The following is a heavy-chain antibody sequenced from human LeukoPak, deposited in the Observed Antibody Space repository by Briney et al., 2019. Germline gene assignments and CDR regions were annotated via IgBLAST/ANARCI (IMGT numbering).Heavy chain of an antibody. CDR3: AGGFAIYCSSTSCYVNPPDY. CDR1: GFTFSDYY. J-gene: IGHJ4*02. D-gene: IGHD2-2*01. Sequence: GGSLRLSCAASGFTFSDYYMSWLRQAPGKGLEWVSYISSSGSTIYYAHSVKGRFTISRDNAKNSLYLPMNRLRAEDTAVYYCAGGFAIYCSSTSCYVNPPDYWGQGTLVTVSS. V-gene: IGHV3-11*01. CDR2: ISSSGSTI.